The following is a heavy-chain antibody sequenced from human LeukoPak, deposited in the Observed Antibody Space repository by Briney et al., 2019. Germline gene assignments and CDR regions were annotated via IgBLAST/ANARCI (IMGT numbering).Heavy chain of an antibody. J-gene: IGHJ4*02. Sequence: SETLSLTCTVSGGSISSSSYYWGWIRQPPGKGLEWIGSIYYSGSTYYNPSLKSRVTISVDTSKNQFSLKLISVTAADTAVYYCATGGGYSYGLQSYWGQGTLVTVSS. D-gene: IGHD5-18*01. CDR3: ATGGGYSYGLQSY. CDR1: GGSISSSSYY. CDR2: IYYSGST. V-gene: IGHV4-39*07.